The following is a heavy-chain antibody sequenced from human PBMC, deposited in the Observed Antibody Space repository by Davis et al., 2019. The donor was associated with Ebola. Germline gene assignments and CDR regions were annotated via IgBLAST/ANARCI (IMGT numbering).Heavy chain of an antibody. CDR3: ARDQPYYDFWSGYYRLLGYYGMDV. CDR1: GFTFSSYA. Sequence: GGSLRLSCAASGFTFSSYAMHWVRQAPGKGLEWVAVISYDGSNKYYADSVKGRFTISRDNSKNTLYLQMNSLRAEDTAVYYCARDQPYYDFWSGYYRLLGYYGMDVWGQGTTVTVSS. D-gene: IGHD3-3*01. CDR2: ISYDGSNK. J-gene: IGHJ6*02. V-gene: IGHV3-30-3*01.